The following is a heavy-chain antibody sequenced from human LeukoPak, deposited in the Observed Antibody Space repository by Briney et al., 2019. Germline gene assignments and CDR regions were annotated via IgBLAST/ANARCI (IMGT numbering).Heavy chain of an antibody. V-gene: IGHV4-39*07. CDR1: GGSISSSNFF. D-gene: IGHD4-11*01. Sequence: SETLSLTCTVSGGSISSSNFFWGWIRQPPGKGLEWIGSIYHSGSTYYNPSLKSRVTISVDTSKNQFSLKLSSVTAADTAVYYCARVTNDYFDYWGQGTLVTVSS. CDR3: ARVTNDYFDY. J-gene: IGHJ4*02. CDR2: IYHSGST.